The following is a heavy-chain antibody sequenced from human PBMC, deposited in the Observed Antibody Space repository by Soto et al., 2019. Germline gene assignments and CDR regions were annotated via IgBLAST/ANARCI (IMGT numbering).Heavy chain of an antibody. D-gene: IGHD3-3*01. J-gene: IGHJ4*02. Sequence: GGSKRHCWGVAGGTFRGHGMRWVRKAPGKGLEWVALIWNHGRVDSYADSVKGRFTISRDNSKNTLWLQMNSLRADDTAIYFCEGGPGIGGDVTSSDYWGQGSLVTVSS. CDR3: EGGPGIGGDVTSSDY. CDR1: GGTFRGHG. CDR2: IWNHGRVD. V-gene: IGHV3-33*08.